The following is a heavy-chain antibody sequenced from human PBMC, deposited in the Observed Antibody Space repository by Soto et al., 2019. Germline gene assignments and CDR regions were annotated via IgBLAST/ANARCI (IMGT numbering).Heavy chain of an antibody. V-gene: IGHV4-59*01. Sequence: PSETLSLTCTVSGGSISSYYWSWIRQPPGKGLEWIGYIYYSGSTNYNPSLKSRVTISVDTSKNQFSLKLSSVTAADTAVYYCARAFRITMGRGVKFWFDPWGQGTLVTVSS. D-gene: IGHD3-10*01. CDR3: ARAFRITMGRGVKFWFDP. J-gene: IGHJ5*02. CDR1: GGSISSYY. CDR2: IYYSGST.